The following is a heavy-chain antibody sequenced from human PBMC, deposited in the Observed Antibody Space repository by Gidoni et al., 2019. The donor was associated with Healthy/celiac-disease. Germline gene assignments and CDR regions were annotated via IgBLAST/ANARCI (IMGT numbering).Heavy chain of an antibody. D-gene: IGHD3-3*01. CDR2: IWYDGSNK. Sequence: QVQLVESGGGVVQPGRSLRLYCAASGFTFSSYGMHWVRQAPGKGLEWVAVIWYDGSNKYYADSVKGRFTISRDNSKNTLYLQMNSLRAEDTAVYYCARGRITIFGVVIKKGEYFDYWGQGTLVTVSS. V-gene: IGHV3-33*01. CDR1: GFTFSSYG. CDR3: ARGRITIFGVVIKKGEYFDY. J-gene: IGHJ4*02.